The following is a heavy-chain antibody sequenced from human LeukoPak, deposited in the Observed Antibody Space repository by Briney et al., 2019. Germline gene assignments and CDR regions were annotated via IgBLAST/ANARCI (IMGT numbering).Heavy chain of an antibody. D-gene: IGHD2-2*01. CDR2: IYHSGNT. CDR3: ARRKKSIVVVPAAKNYYYYYMDV. J-gene: IGHJ6*03. CDR1: GYSISSDYY. V-gene: IGHV4-38-2*01. Sequence: SETLSLTCDVSGYSISSDYYWGWIRQPPGKGLEWIGSIYHSGNTYYNPSLKSRVTISVDTSKNQFSLKLSSVTAADTAVYYCARRKKSIVVVPAAKNYYYYYMDVWGKGTTVTVSS.